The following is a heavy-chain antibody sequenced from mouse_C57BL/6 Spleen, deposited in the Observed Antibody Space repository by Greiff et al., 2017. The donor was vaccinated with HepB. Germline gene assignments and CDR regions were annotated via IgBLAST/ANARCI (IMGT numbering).Heavy chain of an antibody. Sequence: VQLQESGAELVKPGASVKISCKASGYAFSSYWMNWVKQRPGKGLEWIGQIYPGDGDTNYNGKFKGKATLTADKSSSTAYMQLSSLTSEDSAVYFCARGFDYDPSYWYFDVWGTGTTVTVSS. V-gene: IGHV1-80*01. CDR2: IYPGDGDT. D-gene: IGHD2-4*01. CDR3: ARGFDYDPSYWYFDV. CDR1: GYAFSSYW. J-gene: IGHJ1*03.